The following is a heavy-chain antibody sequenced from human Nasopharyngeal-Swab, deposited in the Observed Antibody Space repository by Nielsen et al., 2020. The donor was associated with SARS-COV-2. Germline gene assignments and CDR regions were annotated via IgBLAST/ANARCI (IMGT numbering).Heavy chain of an antibody. J-gene: IGHJ4*02. CDR2: INHSGST. CDR1: GGSFSGYY. Sequence: SQTLSLTCAVYGGSFSGYYWSWIRQPPGKGLEWIGEINHSGSTNYNPSLKSRVTISVDTSKNQFSLKLSSVTAADTAVYYCAGSTGPFDYWGQGTLVTVSS. CDR3: AGSTGPFDY. D-gene: IGHD1-14*01. V-gene: IGHV4-34*01.